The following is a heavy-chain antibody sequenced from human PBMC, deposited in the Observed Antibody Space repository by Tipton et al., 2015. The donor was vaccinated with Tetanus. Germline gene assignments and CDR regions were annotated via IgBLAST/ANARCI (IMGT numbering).Heavy chain of an antibody. V-gene: IGHV3-23*01. CDR3: AKVPLYSSAWYEDY. CDR2: ISGSGATT. D-gene: IGHD6-19*01. Sequence: SLRLSCSASGFTFTSNAMSWVRQAPGRGLEWVSTISGSGATTYYADSAKGRFTISRDNSKNSVYLQMNSLRAEDTATYYCAKVPLYSSAWYEDYWGQGTLVTVSS. CDR1: GFTFTSNA. J-gene: IGHJ4*02.